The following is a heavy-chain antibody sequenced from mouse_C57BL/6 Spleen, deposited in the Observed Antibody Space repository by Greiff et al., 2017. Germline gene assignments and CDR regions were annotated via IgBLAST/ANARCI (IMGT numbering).Heavy chain of an antibody. J-gene: IGHJ2*01. CDR2: ISDGGSYT. D-gene: IGHD2-3*01. CDR3: ARSDDGYFGY. Sequence: EVQLVESGGGLVKPGGSLKLSCAASGFTFSSYAMSWVRQTPEKRLEWVATISDGGSYTYYPDNVKGRFTISRDNAKNNLYLQMSHLKSEDTAMYYCARSDDGYFGYWGQGTTHTVSS. CDR1: GFTFSSYA. V-gene: IGHV5-4*01.